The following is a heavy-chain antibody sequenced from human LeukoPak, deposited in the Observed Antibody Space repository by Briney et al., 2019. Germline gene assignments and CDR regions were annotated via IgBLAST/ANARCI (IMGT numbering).Heavy chain of an antibody. CDR1: GFTFSSYA. J-gene: IGHJ1*01. D-gene: IGHD2-8*01. V-gene: IGHV3-23*01. CDR3: TKDRANDVLEYFQY. CDR2: ISGSTEST. Sequence: GGSLRLSCAASGFTFSSYAMTWVRQPLGKGLEWVSRISGSTESTYYADSVKGRFTISRDNSKNTLYLQMNSLRAEDTAVYYCTKDRANDVLEYFQYWGQGTLVTVSS.